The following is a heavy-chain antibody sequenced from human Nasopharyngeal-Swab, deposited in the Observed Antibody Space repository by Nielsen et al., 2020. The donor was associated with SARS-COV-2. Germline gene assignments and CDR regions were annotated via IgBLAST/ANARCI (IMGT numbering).Heavy chain of an antibody. CDR2: IIPFLDVT. Sequence: SVKVSCKASVGTFSSQSVSWVRRAPGQGLEWMGGIIPFLDVTNYAQKFQDRVTISADKSSNTAYLELRSLRFEDTAMYYCATGALKRTFDSWGQGTLVTVSS. D-gene: IGHD1-26*01. CDR1: VGTFSSQS. CDR3: ATGALKRTFDS. J-gene: IGHJ4*02. V-gene: IGHV1-69*10.